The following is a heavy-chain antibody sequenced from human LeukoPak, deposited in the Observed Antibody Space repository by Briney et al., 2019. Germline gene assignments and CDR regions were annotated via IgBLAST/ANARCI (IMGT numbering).Heavy chain of an antibody. Sequence: SETLSLTCNVSGGSISSSNYYWGWIRQPPGKGLEWIGNVYYSGNTYYNPSLKSRVTISVDTSKNQFSLKLSSVTAADTAVYYCARVAYSSSWTKIDYWGQGTLVTVSS. D-gene: IGHD6-13*01. V-gene: IGHV4-39*07. CDR1: GGSISSSNYY. CDR3: ARVAYSSSWTKIDY. CDR2: VYYSGNT. J-gene: IGHJ4*02.